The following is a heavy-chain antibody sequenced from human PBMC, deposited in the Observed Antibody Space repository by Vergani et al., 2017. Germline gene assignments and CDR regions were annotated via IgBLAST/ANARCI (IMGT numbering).Heavy chain of an antibody. J-gene: IGHJ5*02. CDR1: GASITSGSFY. Sequence: QVHLNEAGPGLVKPSQTLSLTCTVSGASITSGSFYWSWIRQPAGKGLEWIGRIHASGTKNYNPSLRSRVTLSVDTSKNQLSLKMISMTAADTAVYYCVRDPGYCSSTSCSHNWFDPWGQGTLVTVSS. V-gene: IGHV4-61*02. CDR2: IHASGTK. D-gene: IGHD2-2*01. CDR3: VRDPGYCSSTSCSHNWFDP.